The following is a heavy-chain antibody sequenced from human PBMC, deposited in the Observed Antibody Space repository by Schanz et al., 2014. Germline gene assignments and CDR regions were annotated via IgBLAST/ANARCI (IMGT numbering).Heavy chain of an antibody. D-gene: IGHD5-12*01. CDR3: AGAVATIRADSFDI. CDR1: GLTFSDYY. CDR2: ISSSSSYT. J-gene: IGHJ3*02. V-gene: IGHV3-11*06. Sequence: QVQLVESGGGLVKPGGSLRLSCAASGLTFSDYYMSWIRQAPGKGLEWVSYISSSSSYTNYADSVKGRFTISRDNAKNSLYLQMNSLRAEDTAVYYCAGAVATIRADSFDIWGQGTMVTVSS.